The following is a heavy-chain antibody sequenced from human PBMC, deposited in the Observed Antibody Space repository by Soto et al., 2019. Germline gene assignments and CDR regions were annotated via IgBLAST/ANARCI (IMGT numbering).Heavy chain of an antibody. J-gene: IGHJ4*02. D-gene: IGHD6-19*01. V-gene: IGHV3-9*01. Sequence: GGSLRLSCAASGFTFSSYAMSWVRQAPGKGLEWVSGISWSSGTIAYADSVKGRFTISRDNAKNSLYLQMNSLRPEDTALYYCAKDIRIAVAGLLDSWGQGTQVTVS. CDR1: GFTFSSYA. CDR2: ISWSSGTI. CDR3: AKDIRIAVAGLLDS.